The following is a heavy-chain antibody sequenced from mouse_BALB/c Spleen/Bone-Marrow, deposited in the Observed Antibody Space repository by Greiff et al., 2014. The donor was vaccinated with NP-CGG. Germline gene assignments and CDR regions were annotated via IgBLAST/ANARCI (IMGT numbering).Heavy chain of an antibody. CDR3: ARDYSGYFDF. CDR2: IRNKPNGYTT. Sequence: EVKLVESGGGLVQPRGSLRLSCTTSGFTFTDYFMTWVRQPPGKALEWLGFIRNKPNGYTTEYNPSVKGRFTISRDNSQGILYLQMNTLRAEDSAIYYCARDYSGYFDFWGQGTTLTVSS. CDR1: GFTFTDYF. J-gene: IGHJ2*01. D-gene: IGHD5-1*01. V-gene: IGHV7-3*02.